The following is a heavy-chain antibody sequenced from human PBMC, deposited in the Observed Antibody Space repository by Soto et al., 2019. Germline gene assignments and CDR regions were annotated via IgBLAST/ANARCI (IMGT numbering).Heavy chain of an antibody. V-gene: IGHV5-51*01. CDR3: ARHTYYDILTGYYIPTNYGMDV. CDR1: GYSFTSYW. Sequence: PGESLKISCKGSGYSFTSYWIGWVRQMPGKGLEWMGIIYPGDSDTRYSPSFQGQVTISADKSISTAYLQWSSLKASDTAMYYCARHTYYDILTGYYIPTNYGMDVWGQGTTVTVSS. CDR2: IYPGDSDT. J-gene: IGHJ6*02. D-gene: IGHD3-9*01.